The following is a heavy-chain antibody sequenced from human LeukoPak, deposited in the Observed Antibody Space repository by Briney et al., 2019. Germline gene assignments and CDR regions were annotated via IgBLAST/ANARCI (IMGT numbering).Heavy chain of an antibody. D-gene: IGHD4-17*01. J-gene: IGHJ4*02. CDR2: ISSSSSYI. CDR1: GFTFSSYS. Sequence: GGSLRLSCAASGFTFSSYSMNWVRQAPGKGLEWVSSISSSSSYIYYADSVKGRFTISRDNAKNSLYLQLNSLRAEDTAVYYCAKQNGDYGGPFDYWGQGTLVTVSS. V-gene: IGHV3-21*01. CDR3: AKQNGDYGGPFDY.